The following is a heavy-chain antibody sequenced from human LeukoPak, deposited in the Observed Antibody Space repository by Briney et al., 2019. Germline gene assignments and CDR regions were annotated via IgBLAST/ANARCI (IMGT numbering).Heavy chain of an antibody. CDR2: INPSGGST. Sequence: ASVKVSCKASGYTFTSYGISWVRQAPGQGLEWMGIINPSGGSTSYAQKFQGRVTMTRDTSTSTVYMELSSLRSEDTAVYYCARDRNEIAVAGIRAFDYWGQGTLVTVSS. CDR3: ARDRNEIAVAGIRAFDY. J-gene: IGHJ4*02. CDR1: GYTFTSYG. D-gene: IGHD6-19*01. V-gene: IGHV1-46*01.